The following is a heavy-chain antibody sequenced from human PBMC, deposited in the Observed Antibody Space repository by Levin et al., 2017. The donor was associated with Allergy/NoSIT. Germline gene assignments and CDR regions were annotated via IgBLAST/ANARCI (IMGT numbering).Heavy chain of an antibody. J-gene: IGHJ3*02. CDR2: IYYSGST. D-gene: IGHD1-26*01. CDR1: GGSISSYY. CDR3: ARTIDYYVAFDI. Sequence: NTSETLSLTCTVSGGSISSYYWSWIRQPPGKGLEWIGYIYYSGSTNYNPSLKSRVTISVDTSKNQFSLKLSSVTAADTAVYYCARTIDYYVAFDIWGQGTMVTVSS. V-gene: IGHV4-59*08.